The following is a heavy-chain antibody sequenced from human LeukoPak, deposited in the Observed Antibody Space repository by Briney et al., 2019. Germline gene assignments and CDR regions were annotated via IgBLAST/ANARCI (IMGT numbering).Heavy chain of an antibody. Sequence: ASVTVSFTFSGYTLTELSMHWVRQAPGKGPEWMGGFDPEGGETIYAQKFQGRVTMTEDTSTDTAYMELSSLRSEDTAVYYCATEPQGGGWYDYWGQGTLVTVSS. CDR2: FDPEGGET. V-gene: IGHV1-24*01. J-gene: IGHJ4*02. CDR1: GYTLTELS. D-gene: IGHD6-19*01. CDR3: ATEPQGGGWYDY.